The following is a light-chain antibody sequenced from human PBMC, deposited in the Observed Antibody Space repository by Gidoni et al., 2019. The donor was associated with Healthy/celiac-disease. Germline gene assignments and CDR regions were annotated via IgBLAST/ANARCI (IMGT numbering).Light chain of an antibody. J-gene: IGLJ2*01. CDR2: QDT. CDR3: QAWDTSTVV. CDR1: KLGDKY. V-gene: IGLV3-1*01. Sequence: SYEVTQPPSVSVSPGQTASIPCSGDKLGDKYACWYQQKPGQSPVLVIYQDTKRPSGIPERFSGSNSGNTATLTISGTQAMDEADYYCQAWDTSTVVFGGGTKLTVL.